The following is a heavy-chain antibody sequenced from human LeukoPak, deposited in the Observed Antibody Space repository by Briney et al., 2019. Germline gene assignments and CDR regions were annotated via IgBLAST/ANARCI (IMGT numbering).Heavy chain of an antibody. V-gene: IGHV3-33*01. CDR2: IWYDGSNK. J-gene: IGHJ6*02. Sequence: GGSLRLSCAASGFTFNSYGMHWVRQAPGKGLEWVAVIWYDGSNKYYADSVKGRFTISRDNSKNTLYLQMNSLRAEDTAVYYCARARNTFSSGAYGMDIWGQGTTVTVSS. D-gene: IGHD6-25*01. CDR3: ARARNTFSSGAYGMDI. CDR1: GFTFNSYG.